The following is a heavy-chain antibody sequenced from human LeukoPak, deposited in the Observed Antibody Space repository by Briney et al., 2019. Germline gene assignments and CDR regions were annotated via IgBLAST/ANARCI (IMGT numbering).Heavy chain of an antibody. CDR2: IWYDGSNK. D-gene: IGHD4-17*01. Sequence: GRSLRLSCAASGFTFSSYGMHWVRQAPGKGLEWVALIWYDGSNKYYADSVKGRFTISRDNSKNTLYLQMNSLRAEDTALYYCAKDGSDYGIDYWGQGTLVTVTS. V-gene: IGHV3-33*06. CDR1: GFTFSSYG. CDR3: AKDGSDYGIDY. J-gene: IGHJ4*02.